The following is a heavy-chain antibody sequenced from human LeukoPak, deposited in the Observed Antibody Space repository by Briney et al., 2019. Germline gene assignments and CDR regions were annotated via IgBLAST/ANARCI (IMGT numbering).Heavy chain of an antibody. CDR2: ISSNGGST. Sequence: GGSLRLSCAASGFTFSSYAMHWVRQAPGKGLEYVSAISSNGGSTYYANSVKGRFTISRDNSKNTLYLQMGSLRAEDMAVYYCARDRGITMVRGVFFGYWGQGTLVTVSS. D-gene: IGHD3-10*01. V-gene: IGHV3-64*01. CDR1: GFTFSSYA. J-gene: IGHJ4*02. CDR3: ARDRGITMVRGVFFGY.